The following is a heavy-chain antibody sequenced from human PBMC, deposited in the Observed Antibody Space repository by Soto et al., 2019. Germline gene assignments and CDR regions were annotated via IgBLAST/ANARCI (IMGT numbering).Heavy chain of an antibody. D-gene: IGHD2-15*01. V-gene: IGHV3-23*01. CDR2: ISAGGDST. CDR3: AKDHLVGVANY. CDR1: GFTFSNYA. Sequence: EVQLLESGGGLGQPGGSLRLSCGASGFTFSNYAMTWARQAPGKGLEWVAAISAGGDSTYYADSEKGRFTVSRDNSKNTLYLQMNSLRAEDTAIYYCAKDHLVGVANYWGQGTLVTVSS. J-gene: IGHJ4*02.